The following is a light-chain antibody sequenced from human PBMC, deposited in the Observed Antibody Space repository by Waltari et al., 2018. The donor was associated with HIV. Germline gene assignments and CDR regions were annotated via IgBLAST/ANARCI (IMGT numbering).Light chain of an antibody. CDR2: EVS. Sequence: QSPLTPPPFASGSPGQSVTISCPGTSSDVRGYNYVSWYQQHPGKAPKIMIYEVSKRPSGVHDRFSGSKSGNTAYLTVSGLQAEDEADYYCSSYAGSNNYVFGTGTKVTVL. CDR3: SSYAGSNNYV. J-gene: IGLJ1*01. CDR1: SSDVRGYNY. V-gene: IGLV2-8*01.